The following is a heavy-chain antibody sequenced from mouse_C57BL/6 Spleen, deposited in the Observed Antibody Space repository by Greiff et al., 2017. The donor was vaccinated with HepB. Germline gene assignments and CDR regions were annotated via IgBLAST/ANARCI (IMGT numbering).Heavy chain of an antibody. D-gene: IGHD1-1*01. CDR2: ISDGGSYT. Sequence: EVKLMESGGGLVKPGGSLKLSCAAFGFTFSSYAMSWVRQTPEKRLEWVATISDGGSYTYYPDNVKGRFTISRDNAKNNLYLQMSHLKSEDTAMYYCAREGNYYGSSPWFAYWGQGTLVTVSA. V-gene: IGHV5-4*01. CDR3: AREGNYYGSSPWFAY. J-gene: IGHJ3*01. CDR1: GFTFSSYA.